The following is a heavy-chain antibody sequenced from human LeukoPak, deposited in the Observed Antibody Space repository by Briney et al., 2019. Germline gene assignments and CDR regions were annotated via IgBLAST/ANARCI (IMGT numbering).Heavy chain of an antibody. CDR3: ATLKKVAFGMNY. Sequence: GGSLRLSCAASGFTFSGYWMHWVRQAPGKGLVWVSRINSDGSSTSYADSVKGRFTISRDNAKNTLYLQMNSLRAEDTAVYYCATLKKVAFGMNYWGQGTLVTVSS. CDR2: INSDGSST. CDR1: GFTFSGYW. J-gene: IGHJ4*02. V-gene: IGHV3-74*01. D-gene: IGHD3-10*01.